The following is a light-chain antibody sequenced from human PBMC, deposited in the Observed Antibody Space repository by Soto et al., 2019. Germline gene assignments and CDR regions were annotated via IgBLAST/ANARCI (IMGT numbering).Light chain of an antibody. CDR2: AAS. CDR1: QDILNY. J-gene: IGKJ3*01. V-gene: IGKV1-16*02. Sequence: DIQMTQSPCSLSASVGDTVTITCRASQDILNYLGWFQQKPGKAPKSLIFAASSLQSGVPSKFSGSGYGTDFTLTITGLQPEDFATYYSQQSIDYPPTFGPGTTVEIK. CDR3: QQSIDYPPT.